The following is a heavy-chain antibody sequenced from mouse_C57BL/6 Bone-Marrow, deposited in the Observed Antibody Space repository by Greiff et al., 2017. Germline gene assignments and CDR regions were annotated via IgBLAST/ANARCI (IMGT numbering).Heavy chain of an antibody. Sequence: QVTLKESGPGILQSSQTLSLTCSFSGFSLSTSGMGVSWIRQPSGKGLEWLAHIYWDDDKRYNPSLKSRLKIYKDTSRNPVVLKFTRVDTADTATYYCAQALDYYGSSYAYYFDYWGQGTTLSVSS. D-gene: IGHD1-1*01. CDR2: IYWDDDK. CDR1: GFSLSTSGMG. V-gene: IGHV8-12*01. CDR3: AQALDYYGSSYAYYFDY. J-gene: IGHJ2*01.